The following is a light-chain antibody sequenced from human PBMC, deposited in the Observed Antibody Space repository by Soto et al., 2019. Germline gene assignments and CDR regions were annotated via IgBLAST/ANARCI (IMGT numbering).Light chain of an antibody. Sequence: QSALTQPASVSGSPGQSITISCTGTNSDVGGYNYVSWYQQHPGKAPKLIIYEVSDRPSGISTRFSASKSGNTASLTISGLQPGDEADYYCFSYTPNNTWVFGGGTKVTVL. CDR3: FSYTPNNTWV. CDR2: EVS. J-gene: IGLJ3*02. CDR1: NSDVGGYNY. V-gene: IGLV2-14*01.